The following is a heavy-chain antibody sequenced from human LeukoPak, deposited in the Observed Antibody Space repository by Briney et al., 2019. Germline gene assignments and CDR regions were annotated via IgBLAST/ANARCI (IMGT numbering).Heavy chain of an antibody. CDR1: GGSIGSNY. CDR3: AKYGNSGWVIDN. D-gene: IGHD6-19*01. CDR2: IYYTGGT. J-gene: IGHJ4*02. Sequence: PSETLSLTCTVSGGSIGSNYWTWIRQPPGKGLDYIGYIYYTGGTNYNPSLKSRVTISVDTSKNQFSLKLTSVTAADTAVYFCAKYGNSGWVIDNWGQGTLVTVSS. V-gene: IGHV4-59*08.